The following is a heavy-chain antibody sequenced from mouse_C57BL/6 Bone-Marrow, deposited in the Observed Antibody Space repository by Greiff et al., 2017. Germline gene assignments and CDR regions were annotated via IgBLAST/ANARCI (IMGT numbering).Heavy chain of an antibody. J-gene: IGHJ2*01. CDR1: GYTFTDYE. Sequence: QVHVKQSGAELVRPGASVTLSCKASGYTFTDYEMHWVKQTPVHGLEWIGAIDPETGGTAYNQKFKGKAILTADKSSSTAYMELRSLTSEDSAVYYCTRWTNWERRDWGQGTTLTVSS. CDR3: TRWTNWERRD. V-gene: IGHV1-15*01. CDR2: IDPETGGT. D-gene: IGHD4-1*02.